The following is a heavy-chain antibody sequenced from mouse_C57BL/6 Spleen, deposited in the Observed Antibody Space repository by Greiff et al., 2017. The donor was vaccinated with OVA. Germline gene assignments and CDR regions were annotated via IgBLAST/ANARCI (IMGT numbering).Heavy chain of an antibody. V-gene: IGHV1-69*01. CDR3: ARRSFYYDYEKGLDY. Sequence: QVQLQQPGAELVMPGASVKLSCKASGYTFTSYWMHWVKQRPGQGLEWIGEIDPSDSYTNYNQKFKGKSTLTVDKSSSTAYMQLSSLTSEDSAVYYCARRSFYYDYEKGLDYWGQGTTLTVSS. D-gene: IGHD2-4*01. CDR2: IDPSDSYT. J-gene: IGHJ2*01. CDR1: GYTFTSYW.